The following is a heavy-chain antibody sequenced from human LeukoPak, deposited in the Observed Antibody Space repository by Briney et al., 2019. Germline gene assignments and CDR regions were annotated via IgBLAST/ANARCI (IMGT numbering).Heavy chain of an antibody. D-gene: IGHD5-18*01. Sequence: SQTLSLTCTVSGGSISSGGYYWSWLRQPPEKGLEWIGYLYYSGSTTYNPSLKSRVTISLDTSKNQFSLKLSSVTAADTAVYYCARYSYGGFYFDYWGQGTLVTVSS. CDR2: LYYSGST. CDR3: ARYSYGGFYFDY. V-gene: IGHV4-61*08. CDR1: GGSISSGGYY. J-gene: IGHJ4*02.